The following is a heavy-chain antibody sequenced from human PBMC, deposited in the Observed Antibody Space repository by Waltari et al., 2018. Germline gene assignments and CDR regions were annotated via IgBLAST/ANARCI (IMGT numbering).Heavy chain of an antibody. J-gene: IGHJ6*02. V-gene: IGHV1-3*01. CDR1: GYTFTSYA. Sequence: QVQLVQSGAEVKKPGASVTVSCKASGYTFTSYAMHWVRQAPGQRLEWMGWINAGNGNTKYSQKFQGRVTITRDTSASTAYMELSSLRSEDTAVYYCARDEGPDRYYYYGMDVWGQGPTVTVSS. D-gene: IGHD2-2*01. CDR2: INAGNGNT. CDR3: ARDEGPDRYYYYGMDV.